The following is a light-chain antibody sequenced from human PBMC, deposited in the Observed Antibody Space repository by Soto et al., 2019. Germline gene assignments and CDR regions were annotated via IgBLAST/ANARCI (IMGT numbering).Light chain of an antibody. CDR1: SGSIASNY. CDR3: QSYDSSNHWV. J-gene: IGLJ3*02. V-gene: IGLV6-57*02. CDR2: EDN. Sequence: FMLTQPHSVSESPGKTVTISCTGTSGSIASNYVQWYQQRPGSAPTTVIYEDNQRPSEVPDRFSGSIDSSSNSASLTISGLETEDEADYYCQSYDSSNHWVFGGGTKVTVL.